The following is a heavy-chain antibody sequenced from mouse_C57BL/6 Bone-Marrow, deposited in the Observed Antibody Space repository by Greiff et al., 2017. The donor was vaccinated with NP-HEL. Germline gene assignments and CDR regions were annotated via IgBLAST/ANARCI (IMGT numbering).Heavy chain of an antibody. CDR1: GFTFSSYA. CDR3: ARHYYDSFAY. V-gene: IGHV5-4*01. Sequence: EVQVVESGGGLVKPGGSLKLSCAASGFTFSSYAMSWVRQTPEKRLEWVATISDGGSYTYYPDNVKGRFTISRDNAKNNLYLQMSHLKSEDTAMYYCARHYYDSFAYWGQGTLVTVSA. D-gene: IGHD2-4*01. CDR2: ISDGGSYT. J-gene: IGHJ3*01.